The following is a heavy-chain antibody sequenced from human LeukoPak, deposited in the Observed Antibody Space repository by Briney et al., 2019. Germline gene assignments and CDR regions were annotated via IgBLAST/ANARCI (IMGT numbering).Heavy chain of an antibody. V-gene: IGHV3-23*01. CDR1: GFTFSYYA. CDR3: AKDRMVRGVFSY. D-gene: IGHD3-10*01. J-gene: IGHJ4*02. CDR2: ISGGGT. Sequence: VGSLRLSCAASGFTFSYYAMSWVRQAPGKGLEWVSVISGGGTYYADSVKGRFTISRDNSKRTVYLQMNSLRAEDTAVYYCAKDRMVRGVFSYWGQGTLVTVSS.